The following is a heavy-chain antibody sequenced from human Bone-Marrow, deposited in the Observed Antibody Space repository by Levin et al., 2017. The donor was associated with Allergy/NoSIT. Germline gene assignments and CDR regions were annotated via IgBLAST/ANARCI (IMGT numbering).Heavy chain of an antibody. CDR2: ISYDGTKK. J-gene: IGHJ4*02. V-gene: IGHV3-30*18. D-gene: IGHD3-9*01. CDR3: VKDRWEYDNLTGHCPQH. CDR1: GFTFDTYG. Sequence: SGGSLRLSCAGSGFTFDTYGVHWVRQAPGKGLEWVALISYDGTKKDYADFVKGRFTISRDNSKNTLYMQMNSLRDEDTAVYFCVKDRWEYDNLTGHCPQHWGQGTLVTVSS.